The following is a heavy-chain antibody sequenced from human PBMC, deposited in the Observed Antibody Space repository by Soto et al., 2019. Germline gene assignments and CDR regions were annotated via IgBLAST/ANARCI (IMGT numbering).Heavy chain of an antibody. V-gene: IGHV3-48*02. J-gene: IGHJ4*02. Sequence: EVQLVESGGGLVQPGGSLRLSCAASGFRFSIYSMNWVRQAPGKGLEWSAYITGDTNRIKYADSVKGRFTISRDNAKNSVYLQRNSLRDEDTAVYYCARSVEGHFDYWGQGTVVTVSS. D-gene: IGHD6-19*01. CDR1: GFRFSIYS. CDR2: ITGDTNRI. CDR3: ARSVEGHFDY.